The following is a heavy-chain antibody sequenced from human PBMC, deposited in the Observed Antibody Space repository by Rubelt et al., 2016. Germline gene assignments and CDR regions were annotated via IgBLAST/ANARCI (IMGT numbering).Heavy chain of an antibody. CDR3: ARGTSDLCDY. J-gene: IGHJ4*02. CDR1: GGSFSGYY. V-gene: IGHV4-34*01. CDR2: INHSGST. D-gene: IGHD2-2*01. Sequence: QVQLQQWGAGLLKPSETLSLTCAVYGGSFSGYYWSWIRQPPGKGLEWIGEINHSGSTNYNPSLKSRVTISVDTSKNQFSLKLSSVTAADTAVYYCARGTSDLCDYWGQGTLVTVSS.